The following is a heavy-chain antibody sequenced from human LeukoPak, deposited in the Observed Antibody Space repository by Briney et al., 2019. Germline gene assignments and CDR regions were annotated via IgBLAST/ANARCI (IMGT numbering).Heavy chain of an antibody. J-gene: IGHJ3*02. D-gene: IGHD1-26*01. CDR2: ISSNGGST. CDR1: GFTFSSYA. Sequence: GGSLRLSCAASGFTFSSYAMHWVRQAPGKGLEYVSAISSNGGSTYYANSVKGRFTISRDNSKNTLYLQMGSLRAEDMAVYYCAASGSYYWGYAFDIWGQGTMVTVSS. V-gene: IGHV3-64*01. CDR3: AASGSYYWGYAFDI.